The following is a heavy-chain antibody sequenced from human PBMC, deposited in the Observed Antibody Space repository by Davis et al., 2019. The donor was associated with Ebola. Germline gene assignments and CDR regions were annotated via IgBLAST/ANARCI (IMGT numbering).Heavy chain of an antibody. D-gene: IGHD2-2*01. CDR2: IIPIFGTA. Sequence: SVKVSCKASGGTFSSYAISWVRQAPGHGLEWMGGIIPIFGTANYAQKFQGRVTITADESTSTAYMELSSLRSEDTAVYYCAEVVVVPAAIGVEYYYGMDVWGQGTTVTVSS. CDR3: AEVVVVPAAIGVEYYYGMDV. CDR1: GGTFSSYA. J-gene: IGHJ6*02. V-gene: IGHV1-69*13.